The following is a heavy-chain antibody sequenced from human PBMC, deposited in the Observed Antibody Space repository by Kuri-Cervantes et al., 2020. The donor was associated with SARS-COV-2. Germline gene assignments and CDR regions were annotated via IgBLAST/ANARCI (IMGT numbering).Heavy chain of an antibody. CDR2: IIPILGIA. V-gene: IGHV1-69*04. Sequence: SVKVSCKASGGTFNNYAISWVRQAPGQGLEWMGRIIPILGIANYAQKFQGRVTITADKSTSTAYMELSSLRSEDTAVYYCARTYDSSGYPYYWGQGTLVTVSS. D-gene: IGHD3-22*01. J-gene: IGHJ4*02. CDR1: GGTFNNYA. CDR3: ARTYDSSGYPYY.